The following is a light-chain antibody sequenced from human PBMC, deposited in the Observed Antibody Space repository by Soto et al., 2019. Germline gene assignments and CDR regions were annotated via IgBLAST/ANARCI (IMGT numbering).Light chain of an antibody. CDR2: GAS. J-gene: IGKJ1*01. V-gene: IGKV3-15*01. Sequence: EIVMTQSPVTLSVSPGERANLSCRASQTVSSNLAWYQHKPGQAPRLLIYGASTRATGIPARFSGSGSGTEFTLTISSLQSEDFAVYYCQQYYNWWTFGQGTKV. CDR1: QTVSSN. CDR3: QQYYNWWT.